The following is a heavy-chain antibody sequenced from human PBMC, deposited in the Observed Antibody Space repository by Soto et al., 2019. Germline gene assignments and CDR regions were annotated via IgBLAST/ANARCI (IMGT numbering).Heavy chain of an antibody. CDR3: ARVPGARPYSNPDEGYYYGMDV. CDR2: IIPIFGTA. J-gene: IGHJ6*01. CDR1: GGTFSSYA. Sequence: QVQLVQSGAEVKKPGSSVKVSCKASGGTFSSYAISWVRQAPGQGLEWMGGIIPIFGTANYAQKFQGRVTITADESTSTALMELSSLRCEDTAVYYCARVPGARPYSNPDEGYYYGMDVWGQGTTVTVSS. V-gene: IGHV1-69*12. D-gene: IGHD4-4*01.